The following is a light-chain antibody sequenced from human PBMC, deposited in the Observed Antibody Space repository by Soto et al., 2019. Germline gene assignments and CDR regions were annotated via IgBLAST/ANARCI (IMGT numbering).Light chain of an antibody. V-gene: IGLV1-44*01. Sequence: QSVLTQPPSASGTPGQRVTISCSGSSSNIGSDAVNWYQQLPGTAPKVLIYTNSQRPSGVPDRFSGSKSGTSASLAISGLQSEDEADYYCAAWDDSLNGVVFGGGTKVTVL. CDR1: SSNIGSDA. CDR2: TNS. J-gene: IGLJ2*01. CDR3: AAWDDSLNGVV.